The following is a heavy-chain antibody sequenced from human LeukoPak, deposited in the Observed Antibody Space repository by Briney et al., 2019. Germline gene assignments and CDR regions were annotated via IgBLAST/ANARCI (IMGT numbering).Heavy chain of an antibody. CDR2: ISSSGSTI. CDR1: GFTFSYYE. V-gene: IGHV3-48*03. CDR3: VRGDYYDTSGFRGGYYYYGMDV. Sequence: GGSLRLSCAASGFTFSYYEMNWVRQAPGKGLEWVSYISSSGSTIYYADSVKGRFTISRDNAKNSLYLQMNSLRAEDTAVYYCVRGDYYDTSGFRGGYYYYGMDVWGQGTTVTVSS. J-gene: IGHJ6*02. D-gene: IGHD3-22*01.